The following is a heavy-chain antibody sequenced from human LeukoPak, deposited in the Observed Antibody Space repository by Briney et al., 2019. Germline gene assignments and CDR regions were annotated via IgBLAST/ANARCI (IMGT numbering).Heavy chain of an antibody. CDR3: ARDPGYCSGGSCYSWFDL. Sequence: ASQTLSLTCAVSGGSLSSGGYSWRWLRQPPGKGLEWIGYIYHSGSTYYNPSLKSRVTISVDRSKNQFSLKLSSVAAADTAVYYCARDPGYCSGGSCYSWFDLWGQGTLVTVSS. J-gene: IGHJ5*02. CDR1: GGSLSSGGYS. V-gene: IGHV4-30-2*01. D-gene: IGHD2-15*01. CDR2: IYHSGST.